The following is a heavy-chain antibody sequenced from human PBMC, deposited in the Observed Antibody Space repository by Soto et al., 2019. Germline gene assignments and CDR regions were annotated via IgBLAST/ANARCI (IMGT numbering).Heavy chain of an antibody. CDR2: IWYDGSDK. Sequence: QVQLVESGGGVVQPGGALRLSCSASGFTLRNYGMHWVRQAPGKGLEWVAVIWYDGSDKYYGDSVKGRFTISRDISKNTMYLQMNSLRAEDTAVYYCARDSRIGVAGTEGGFDPWGQGTLVTVSS. V-gene: IGHV3-33*01. CDR3: ARDSRIGVAGTEGGFDP. D-gene: IGHD6-19*01. CDR1: GFTLRNYG. J-gene: IGHJ5*02.